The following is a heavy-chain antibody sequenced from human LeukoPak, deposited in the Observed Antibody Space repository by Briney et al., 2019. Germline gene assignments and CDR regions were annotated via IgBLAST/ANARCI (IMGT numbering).Heavy chain of an antibody. CDR1: GYTFTSYG. V-gene: IGHV1-18*01. J-gene: IGHJ6*03. Sequence: GASVKVSCKASGYTFTSYGISWVRQAPGPGLEWMGWISAYNGNTNYAQKLQGRVTMTTDTSTSTAYMELRSLRSDDTAVYYCARDHYDIFDYYYYYMDVWGKGTTVTVSS. D-gene: IGHD3-22*01. CDR2: ISAYNGNT. CDR3: ARDHYDIFDYYYYYMDV.